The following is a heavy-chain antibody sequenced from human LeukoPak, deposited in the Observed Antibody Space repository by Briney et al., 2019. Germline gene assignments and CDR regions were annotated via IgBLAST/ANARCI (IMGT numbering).Heavy chain of an antibody. CDR2: IGIISRYI. Sequence: GRSLRLSCAASGFAFSTYSMNWVRQAPGKGPEWVSCIGIISRYINYTESVKGRFTISRDNAKNSLYLQMSSLRVEDTAVYYCATLGPTGGDVTYNWFDPWGQGTLVTLSS. CDR3: ATLGPTGGDVTYNWFDP. V-gene: IGHV3-21*01. D-gene: IGHD2-21*02. J-gene: IGHJ5*02. CDR1: GFAFSTYS.